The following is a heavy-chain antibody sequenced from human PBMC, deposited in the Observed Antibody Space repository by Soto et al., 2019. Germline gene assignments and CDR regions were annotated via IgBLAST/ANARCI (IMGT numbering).Heavy chain of an antibody. V-gene: IGHV4-39*01. D-gene: IGHD6-19*01. J-gene: IGHJ3*02. Sequence: QLQLQESGPGPVKPSETLSLTCTVSGGSITSSSYYWGWIRQPPGKGLEWIGNIYDSGGTYDNPSLRSRLTISVDTSKNQFSLKLTSVTAADTAVYYCARRIVVAGTYAFDIWGQGTVVTVSS. CDR1: GGSITSSSYY. CDR3: ARRIVVAGTYAFDI. CDR2: IYDSGGT.